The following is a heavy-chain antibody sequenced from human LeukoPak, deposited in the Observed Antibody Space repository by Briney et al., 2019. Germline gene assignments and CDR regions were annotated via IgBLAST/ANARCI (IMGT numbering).Heavy chain of an antibody. J-gene: IGHJ6*04. CDR1: GFTFSSYW. Sequence: PGGSLRLSCAASGFTFSSYWMHWVRQAPGKGLVWVSRINSDGSSTSYADSVKGRFTISRDNAKNSLYLQMNSLRAEDTAVYYCARDKESSGWYLTPYYYGMDVWGKGTTVTVSS. CDR2: INSDGSST. V-gene: IGHV3-74*01. D-gene: IGHD6-13*01. CDR3: ARDKESSGWYLTPYYYGMDV.